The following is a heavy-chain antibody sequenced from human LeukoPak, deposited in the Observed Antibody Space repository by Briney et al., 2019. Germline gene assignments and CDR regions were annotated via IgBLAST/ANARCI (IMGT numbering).Heavy chain of an antibody. CDR1: GGSISSYY. CDR2: IYYSGST. V-gene: IGHV4-59*08. Sequence: PSETLSLTCTVSGGSISSYYWTWIRQPPGKGLEWIGYIYYSGSTNYNPSLKSRVTISVDTSKNQFSLKLSSVTAADTAVYYCARHKGGRDGYNFDYWGQGTLVTVSS. J-gene: IGHJ4*02. CDR3: ARHKGGRDGYNFDY. D-gene: IGHD5-24*01.